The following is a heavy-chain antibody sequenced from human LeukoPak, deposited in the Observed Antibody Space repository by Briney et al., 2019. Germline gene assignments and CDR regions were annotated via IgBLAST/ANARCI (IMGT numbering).Heavy chain of an antibody. Sequence: GGSLRLSCTAPGFTLAAFGMSWVRQAPGKGLEWVSGITKNGRTAKLADSVRGRFSISRDNSKNTLYLQMSSLRAEDTAIYYCAKPTCSSINCFRFDSWGQGTLVTVSS. CDR1: GFTLAAFG. V-gene: IGHV3-23*01. D-gene: IGHD2-2*01. CDR3: AKPTCSSINCFRFDS. CDR2: ITKNGRTA. J-gene: IGHJ5*01.